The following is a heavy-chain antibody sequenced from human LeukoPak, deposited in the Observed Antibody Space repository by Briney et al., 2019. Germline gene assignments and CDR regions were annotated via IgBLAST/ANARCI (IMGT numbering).Heavy chain of an antibody. CDR3: ARGGVYYYGSGSYYPFNY. Sequence: SETLSLTCAVYGGSLSGYYWSWIRQPPGKGLEWIGEINHSGSTNYNSSLKSRVTISVDTSKNHFSLKLSSVTAADTAVYYCARGGVYYYGSGSYYPFNYWGQGTLVTVSS. V-gene: IGHV4-34*01. CDR2: INHSGST. CDR1: GGSLSGYY. J-gene: IGHJ4*02. D-gene: IGHD3-10*01.